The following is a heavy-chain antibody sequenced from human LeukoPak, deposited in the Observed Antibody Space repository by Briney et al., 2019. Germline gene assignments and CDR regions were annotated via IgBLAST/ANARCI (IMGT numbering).Heavy chain of an antibody. Sequence: PSETLSLTCTVPSGSTSSYYWSWIRQPPGKGLEWIGYIYYSGSTNYNPSLKSRVTISVDTSKNQFSLKLSSVTAADTAVYYCARAVAAAGDFDYWGQGTLVTVSS. CDR1: SGSTSSYY. CDR2: IYYSGST. V-gene: IGHV4-59*01. D-gene: IGHD6-13*01. CDR3: ARAVAAAGDFDY. J-gene: IGHJ4*02.